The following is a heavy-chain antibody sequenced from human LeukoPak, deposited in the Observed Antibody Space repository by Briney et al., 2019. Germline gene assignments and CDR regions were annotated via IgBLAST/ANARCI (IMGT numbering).Heavy chain of an antibody. V-gene: IGHV4-38-2*01. Sequence: SETLSLTCAVSGYSISSGYYWGWIRQPPGKGLEGIGSIYHSGSTYYNPSLKSRVTISVDTSKNQFSLKLSSVTAADTAVYYCASRIMITFGGVIAFDYWGQGTLVTVSS. CDR2: IYHSGST. CDR1: GYSISSGYY. CDR3: ASRIMITFGGVIAFDY. J-gene: IGHJ4*02. D-gene: IGHD3-16*02.